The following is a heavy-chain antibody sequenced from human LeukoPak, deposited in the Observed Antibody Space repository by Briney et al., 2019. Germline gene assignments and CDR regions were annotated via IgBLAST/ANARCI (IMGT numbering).Heavy chain of an antibody. CDR2: ISQSGST. CDR3: ARALGAFDI. CDR1: GGSFSFYY. Sequence: SETLSLTCGVSGGSFSFYYWSWICQPPGKGLEWIGEISQSGSTNYNPSLKRRVNISLDTSENQFSLKLSSVTAADTAVYYCARALGAFDIWGQGTMVTVSS. J-gene: IGHJ3*02. V-gene: IGHV4-34*01.